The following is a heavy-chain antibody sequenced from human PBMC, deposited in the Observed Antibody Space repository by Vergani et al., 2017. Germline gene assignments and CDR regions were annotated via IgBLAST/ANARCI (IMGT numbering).Heavy chain of an antibody. CDR2: TWYDGNNK. V-gene: IGHV3-33*01. CDR1: GFTFNQYG. Sequence: QVQLVESGGGVVQPGRSLRLSCAASGFTFNQYGMHWVRQAPGKGLEWVAVTWYDGNNKQYADPVKGRFTISRDNSKSTMYLQMNSLRDEDTGVDYCARDLRLLYTRFDPWGQGSLVTVSS. D-gene: IGHD5-12*01. CDR3: ARDLRLLYTRFDP. J-gene: IGHJ5*02.